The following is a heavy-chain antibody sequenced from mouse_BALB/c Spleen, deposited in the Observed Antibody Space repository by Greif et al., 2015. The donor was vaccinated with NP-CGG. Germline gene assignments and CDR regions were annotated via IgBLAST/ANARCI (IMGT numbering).Heavy chain of an antibody. V-gene: IGHV1S81*02. CDR3: TRLGGYYGSSYVGAWFAY. J-gene: IGHJ3*01. CDR1: GYTFTSYY. Sequence: QVQLQQSGAELVKPGASVKLSCKASGYTFTSYYMYWVKQRPGQGLEWIGGINPSNGGTNFNEKFKSKATLTVDKSSSTAYMQLSSLTSEDAAVYYCTRLGGYYGSSYVGAWFAYWGQGTLVTVSA. D-gene: IGHD1-1*01. CDR2: INPSNGGT.